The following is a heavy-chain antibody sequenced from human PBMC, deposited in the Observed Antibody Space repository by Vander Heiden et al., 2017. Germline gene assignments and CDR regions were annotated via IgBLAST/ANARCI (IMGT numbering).Heavy chain of an antibody. Sequence: QVQLQQWGAGRFKPSETLSLSCAVYGGSFSGYYWSWIRQPPGKGLEWIGEINHSGSTNDNPSLKSRVTISVDTFKNQFSLKMSSVTAADTAVYYCARGPPAWYFDLWGRVTLVTVSS. J-gene: IGHJ2*01. CDR2: INHSGST. CDR3: ARGPPAWYFDL. V-gene: IGHV4-34*01. CDR1: GGSFSGYY.